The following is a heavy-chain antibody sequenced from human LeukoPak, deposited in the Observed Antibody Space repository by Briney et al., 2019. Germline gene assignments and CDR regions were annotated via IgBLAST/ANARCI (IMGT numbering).Heavy chain of an antibody. Sequence: GASVKVSCKASGYTFTSYDINWVRQATGQGLEGMGWMNPNSGNTGYAQKFQGRVTMTRNTSISTAYMELSSLRSEDTAVYYCARAHCSGGNCYYFDYWGQGTLVTVSS. CDR3: ARAHCSGGNCYYFDY. V-gene: IGHV1-8*01. J-gene: IGHJ4*02. CDR2: MNPNSGNT. CDR1: GYTFTSYD. D-gene: IGHD2-15*01.